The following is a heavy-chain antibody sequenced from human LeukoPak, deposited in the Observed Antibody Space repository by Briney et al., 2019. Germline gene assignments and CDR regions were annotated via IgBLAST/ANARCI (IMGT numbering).Heavy chain of an antibody. CDR2: ISYDGSNK. Sequence: GGSLRLSCAASGFTSSSYAMHWVRQAPGKGLEWVAVISYDGSNKYYADSVKGRFTISRDNSKNTLYLQMNSLRAEDTAVYYCARESAVAGYFDYWGQGTLVTVSS. J-gene: IGHJ4*02. CDR1: GFTSSSYA. CDR3: ARESAVAGYFDY. D-gene: IGHD6-19*01. V-gene: IGHV3-30-3*01.